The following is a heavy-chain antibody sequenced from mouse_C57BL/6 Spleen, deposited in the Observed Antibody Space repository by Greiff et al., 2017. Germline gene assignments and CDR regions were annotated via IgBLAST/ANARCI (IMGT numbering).Heavy chain of an antibody. V-gene: IGHV1-64*01. Sequence: VQLQQPRAELVKPGASVKLSCKASGYTFTSYWMHWVKQRPGQGLEWIGMIHPNSGSTNYNEKFKSKATLTVDKSSSTAYMQLSSLTSEDSAVCYCARGGLLRYFDGWGQGTTLTVSS. J-gene: IGHJ2*01. CDR2: IHPNSGST. CDR3: ARGGLLRYFDG. D-gene: IGHD1-1*01. CDR1: GYTFTSYW.